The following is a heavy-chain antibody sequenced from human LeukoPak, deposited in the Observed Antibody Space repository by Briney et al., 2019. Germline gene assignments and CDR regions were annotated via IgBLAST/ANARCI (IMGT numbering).Heavy chain of an antibody. D-gene: IGHD2-8*02. CDR3: AGTELGYCTVTGCPLES. Sequence: SETLSLTCAVYGVSFSGYYWSWIRQPPGKGLEWIGEINHSGSTNYNPSLKSRVTISVDTSKNQFSLKLRSVTAADTALYFCAGTELGYCTVTGCPLESWGQGTLVTVSS. V-gene: IGHV4-34*01. CDR2: INHSGST. J-gene: IGHJ4*02. CDR1: GVSFSGYY.